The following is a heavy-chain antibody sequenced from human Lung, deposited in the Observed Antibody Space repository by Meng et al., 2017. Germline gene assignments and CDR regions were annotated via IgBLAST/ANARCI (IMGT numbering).Heavy chain of an antibody. D-gene: IGHD4-11*01. CDR2: INHSGST. Sequence: QVQLQQWVPGLLKPSETLSLTCVVSGGSFSDYYWSWIRQPPGKGLEWIGEINHSGSTNYNPSLESRATISVDTSQNNLSLKLSSVTAADSAVYYCARGPTTMAHDFDYCGPGNPGHRLL. CDR1: GGSFSDYY. CDR3: ARGPTTMAHDFDY. V-gene: IGHV4-34*01. J-gene: IGHJ4*02.